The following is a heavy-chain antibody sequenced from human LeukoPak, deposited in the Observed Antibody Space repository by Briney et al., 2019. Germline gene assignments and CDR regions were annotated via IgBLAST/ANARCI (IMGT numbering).Heavy chain of an antibody. J-gene: IGHJ5*02. D-gene: IGHD1-7*01. CDR3: ARARLELFRWFDP. V-gene: IGHV4-39*07. Sequence: SETLSLTCTVSGGSISNNSYYWGWIRQPPGKGLEWIGSIYYSGSTYYNPSLKSRVTISVDTSKNQFSLKLSSVTAADTAVYYCARARLELFRWFDPWGQGTLVTVSS. CDR1: GGSISNNSYY. CDR2: IYYSGST.